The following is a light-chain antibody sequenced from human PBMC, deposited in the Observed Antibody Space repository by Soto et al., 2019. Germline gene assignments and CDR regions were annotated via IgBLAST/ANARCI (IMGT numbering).Light chain of an antibody. Sequence: EIVMTQSPATLSVSPGERATLSCRASRSVSSNLAWYQQKPGQAPRLLIYGASTRATGIPARFSGSGSGTEFTLTIGSLPSEDFAVYYCQQYNDWPPWTFGQGTKVECK. J-gene: IGKJ1*01. V-gene: IGKV3-15*01. CDR3: QQYNDWPPWT. CDR2: GAS. CDR1: RSVSSN.